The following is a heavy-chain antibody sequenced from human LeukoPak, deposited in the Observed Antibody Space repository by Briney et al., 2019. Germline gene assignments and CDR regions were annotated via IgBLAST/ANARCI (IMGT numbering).Heavy chain of an antibody. CDR1: GFSFSTYW. CDR3: AREGLPYSGDH. V-gene: IGHV3-7*01. J-gene: IGHJ4*02. CDR2: IKGDGSEI. D-gene: IGHD4-11*01. Sequence: GGSLRLSCAASGFSFSTYWMRWARQTPGKGLEWVANIKGDGSEINYVDSVKGRFTISRDNAKNSLSLQTNSLTADDTGVYYCAREGLPYSGDHWGQGTLVTVSS.